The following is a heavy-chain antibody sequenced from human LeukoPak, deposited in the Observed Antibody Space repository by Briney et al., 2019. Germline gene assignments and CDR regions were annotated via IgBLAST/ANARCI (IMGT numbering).Heavy chain of an antibody. J-gene: IGHJ5*02. Sequence: ASVKVSCKASGGTFSSYAISWVRQAPGQGLEWMGRIIPIFGTANYAQKFQGRVTITADESTSTAYMELSSLRSEDTAVYYCARDLNCDILTGYGSWFDPWGQGTLVTVSS. CDR2: IIPIFGTA. D-gene: IGHD3-9*01. CDR3: ARDLNCDILTGYGSWFDP. V-gene: IGHV1-69*13. CDR1: GGTFSSYA.